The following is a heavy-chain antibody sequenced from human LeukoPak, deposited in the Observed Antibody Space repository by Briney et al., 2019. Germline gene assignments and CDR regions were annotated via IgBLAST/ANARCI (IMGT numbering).Heavy chain of an antibody. Sequence: SQTLSLTCTVSGGSISSGGYCWNWIRQHPGKGLEWIGYIYYSGSTYYNPSLKSRVTISVDTSKNQFSLKLSSVTAADTAVYYCARDVAAENNWFDPWGQGTLVTVSS. CDR3: ARDVAAENNWFDP. J-gene: IGHJ5*02. CDR2: IYYSGST. V-gene: IGHV4-31*03. D-gene: IGHD6-25*01. CDR1: GGSISSGGYC.